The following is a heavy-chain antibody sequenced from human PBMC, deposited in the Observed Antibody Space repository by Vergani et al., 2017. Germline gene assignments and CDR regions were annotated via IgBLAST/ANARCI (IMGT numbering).Heavy chain of an antibody. D-gene: IGHD3-9*01. CDR3: AREGILRYIDWLKWSYYYMDV. Sequence: QVQLQESGPGLVKPSETLSLTCTVSGSSISSYYWSWIRQPAGKGLEWIGRIYTSGSTNYNPSLKSRVTMSVETSKNQFSLKLSSVNAADTAVYYCAREGILRYIDWLKWSYYYMDVWGKGTTVTVSS. J-gene: IGHJ6*03. V-gene: IGHV4-4*07. CDR1: GSSISSYY. CDR2: IYTSGST.